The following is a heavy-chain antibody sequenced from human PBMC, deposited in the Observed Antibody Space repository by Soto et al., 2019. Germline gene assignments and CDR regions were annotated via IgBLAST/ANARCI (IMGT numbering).Heavy chain of an antibody. CDR1: GFSFSAYK. J-gene: IGHJ4*02. D-gene: IGHD3-3*01. Sequence: GGSLRLSXAASGFSFSAYKFNWVRQAPGKGLEWISSVTSGSADIKYADSVWGRFTISRDNDKNSLYVQMNSLKEEDTAVYYCATSWSNRFDYWGQGTLVTVSS. V-gene: IGHV3-48*02. CDR2: VTSGSADI. CDR3: ATSWSNRFDY.